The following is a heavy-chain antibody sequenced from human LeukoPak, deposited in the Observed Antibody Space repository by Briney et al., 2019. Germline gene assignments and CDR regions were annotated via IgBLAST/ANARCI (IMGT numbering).Heavy chain of an antibody. V-gene: IGHV3-9*01. CDR3: IKDMGFDLLKDAFDL. D-gene: IGHD1-26*01. CDR2: ISWDGRNM. J-gene: IGHJ3*01. Sequence: GGSLRLSCAASGFSLDDYAMHWVRQAQGQGLEWVSSISWDGRNMAYAASVKGRFTISRDNAQNSLYLQTYSLKIEDTAFYYCIKDMGFDLLKDAFDLWGKGMLVTVSS. CDR1: GFSLDDYA.